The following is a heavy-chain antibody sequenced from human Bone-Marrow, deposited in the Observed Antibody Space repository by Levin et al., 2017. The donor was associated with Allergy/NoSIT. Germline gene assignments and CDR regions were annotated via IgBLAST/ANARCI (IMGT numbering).Heavy chain of an antibody. V-gene: IGHV3-33*01. J-gene: IGHJ6*02. Sequence: GGSLRLSCAASGFSFSTYGMHWVRQGPGKGLEWVAVIWYDGSQKYYEDSVKGRFTISRDNSENTLYLQMNSLRAEDTAAYYCARAMGSGSYGPGLDGWGQGTTVTVSS. CDR1: GFSFSTYG. D-gene: IGHD3-10*01. CDR3: ARAMGSGSYGPGLDG. CDR2: IWYDGSQK.